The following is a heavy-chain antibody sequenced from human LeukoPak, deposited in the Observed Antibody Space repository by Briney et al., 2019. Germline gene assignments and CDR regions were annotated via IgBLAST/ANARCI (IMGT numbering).Heavy chain of an antibody. D-gene: IGHD1-26*01. V-gene: IGHV4-39*01. CDR1: GGSISSSSYY. J-gene: IGHJ4*02. CDR3: ARLVVPIVGATHFDY. CDR2: IYYSGST. Sequence: PSETLSLTCTVSGGSISSSSYYWGWIRQPPGKGLEWIGSIYYSGSTYYNPSLKSRVTISVGTSKNQFSLKLSSVTAADTAVYYCARLVVPIVGATHFDYWGQGTLVTVSS.